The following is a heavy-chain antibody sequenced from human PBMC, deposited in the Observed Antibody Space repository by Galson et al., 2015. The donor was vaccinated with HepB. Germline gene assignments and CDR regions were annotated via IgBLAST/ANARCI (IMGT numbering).Heavy chain of an antibody. D-gene: IGHD1-26*01. CDR1: GFTFSNAW. V-gene: IGHV3-15*01. CDR2: IKSKTDGGTT. Sequence: SLRLSCAASGFTFSNAWMSWVRQAPGKGLEWVGRIKSKTDGGTTDYAAPVKGGFTISRDDSKNTLYLQMNSLKTEDTAVYYCTTDRRWELLTHFYYYYGMDVWGQGTTVTVSS. J-gene: IGHJ6*02. CDR3: TTDRRWELLTHFYYYYGMDV.